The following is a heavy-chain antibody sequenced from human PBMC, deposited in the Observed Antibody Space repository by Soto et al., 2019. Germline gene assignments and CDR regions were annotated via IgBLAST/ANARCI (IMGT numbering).Heavy chain of an antibody. D-gene: IGHD3-10*01. CDR2: IYYSGST. Sequence: PSETLSLTCTVSGGSISSYYWSWIRQPPGKGLEWIGYIYYSGSTNYNPSLKSRVTISVDTSKNQFSLKLSSVTAADTAVYYCARARSYYGSGSYYNLIHYYYGMDVWGQGTTVTVSS. CDR1: GGSISSYY. V-gene: IGHV4-59*01. J-gene: IGHJ6*02. CDR3: ARARSYYGSGSYYNLIHYYYGMDV.